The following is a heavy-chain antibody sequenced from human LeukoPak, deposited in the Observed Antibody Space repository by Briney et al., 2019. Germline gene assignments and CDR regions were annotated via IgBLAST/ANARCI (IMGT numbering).Heavy chain of an antibody. Sequence: PSETLSLTCTVSGGSISSYYWSWIRQPPGKGLEWIGYIYYSGSTNYSPSLKSRVTISVDTSKNQFSLKLSSVTAADTAVYYCARLSHDCSSTSCYVDYWGQGTLVTVSS. CDR1: GGSISSYY. V-gene: IGHV4-59*08. CDR2: IYYSGST. D-gene: IGHD2-2*01. J-gene: IGHJ4*02. CDR3: ARLSHDCSSTSCYVDY.